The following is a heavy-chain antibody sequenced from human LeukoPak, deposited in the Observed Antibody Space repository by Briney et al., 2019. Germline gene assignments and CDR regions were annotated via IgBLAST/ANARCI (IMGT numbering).Heavy chain of an antibody. CDR3: ARGGDYSDTGRDY. CDR2: IYYSGST. D-gene: IGHD2-15*01. Sequence: SETLSLTCTVSGGSISSYYWSWIRQPPGKGLEWIGYIYYSGSTNYNPSLKSRVTISVDTSKNQFSLKLSSVTAADTAVYYCARGGDYSDTGRDYWGQGTLVTVSS. V-gene: IGHV4-59*01. CDR1: GGSISSYY. J-gene: IGHJ4*02.